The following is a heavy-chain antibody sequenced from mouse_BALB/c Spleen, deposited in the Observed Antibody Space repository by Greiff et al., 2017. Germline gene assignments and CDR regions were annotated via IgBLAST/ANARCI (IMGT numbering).Heavy chain of an antibody. CDR1: GYSITSGYY. V-gene: IGHV3-6*02. Sequence: EVKLEESGPGLVKPSQSLSLTCSVTGYSITSGYYWNWIRQFPGNKLEWMGYISYDGSNNYNPSLKNRISITRDTSKNQFFLKLNSVTTEDTATYYCASPLLYTPFAYWGQGTLVTVSA. J-gene: IGHJ3*01. CDR3: ASPLLYTPFAY. CDR2: ISYDGSN. D-gene: IGHD2-12*01.